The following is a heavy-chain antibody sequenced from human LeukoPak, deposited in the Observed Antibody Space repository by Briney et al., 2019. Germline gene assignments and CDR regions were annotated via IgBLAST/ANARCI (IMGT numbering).Heavy chain of an antibody. CDR1: GGSISNYH. J-gene: IGHJ3*01. Sequence: PSETLSLTCTVSGGSISNYHWSWIRQPPGKGLEWIGYIYDSGSTNNNPSFKSRVTISVDTSKNQFSLKLNSVAAADTAVYHCARGQFTAFDLWGQGTMVAVS. CDR2: IYDSGST. CDR3: ARGQFTAFDL. V-gene: IGHV4-59*01. D-gene: IGHD5-24*01.